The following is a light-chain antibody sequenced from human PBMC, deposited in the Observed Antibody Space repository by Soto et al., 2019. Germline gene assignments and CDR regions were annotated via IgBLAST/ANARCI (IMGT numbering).Light chain of an antibody. CDR2: KAS. V-gene: IGKV1-5*03. CDR3: QNYNSYSEA. CDR1: QSITNW. J-gene: IGKJ1*01. Sequence: DIQMTQSPSTLSASVGDRVTITCRASQSITNWLAWYQQKPGKAPKLLIYKASTLKSGVPSGFSGSGSGTEFTLTISSLQPDDFATYYCQNYNSYSEAVGQGNKVDIK.